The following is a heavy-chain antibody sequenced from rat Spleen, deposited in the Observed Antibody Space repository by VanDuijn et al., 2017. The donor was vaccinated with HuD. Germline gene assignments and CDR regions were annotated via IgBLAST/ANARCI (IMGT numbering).Heavy chain of an antibody. CDR1: GFTFDDYE. D-gene: IGHD1-9*01. V-gene: IGHV5-7*01. Sequence: VQLVESGGGLVQPGKSLKLSCAASGFTFDDYEMTWVRQVPKNGLEWVASISWGGTNTYYPDNVKGRVTISRDNAKSALYLQMNNLRSADTAIYYCTKSGYKGNYHVMDAWGQGASVSVSS. J-gene: IGHJ4*01. CDR3: TKSGYKGNYHVMDA. CDR2: ISWGGTNT.